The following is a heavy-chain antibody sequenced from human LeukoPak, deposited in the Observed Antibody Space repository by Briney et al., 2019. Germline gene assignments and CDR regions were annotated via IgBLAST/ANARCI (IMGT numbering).Heavy chain of an antibody. J-gene: IGHJ5*02. V-gene: IGHV1-18*01. Sequence: GASVKVSCKTSGYTFSSHGITWVRQAPGQGLEWMGWISANSGKTYYAQKFQGRVTMTTDTSTSTAYMELRSLRSDDTAVYYCARPNNYYDDNGYYNYFDPWGQGTPVTVSS. CDR2: ISANSGKT. CDR3: ARPNNYYDDNGYYNYFDP. D-gene: IGHD3-22*01. CDR1: GYTFSSHG.